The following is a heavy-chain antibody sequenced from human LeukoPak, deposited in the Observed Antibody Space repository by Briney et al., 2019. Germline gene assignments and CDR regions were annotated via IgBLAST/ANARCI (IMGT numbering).Heavy chain of an antibody. V-gene: IGHV3-7*01. J-gene: IGHJ4*02. Sequence: GGSLRLSCTASGFTFSAFWMSWVRQAPGKGLEGVANIKEDGSEINYVDSVKGRFTISRDNAKNSLYLQMNSLRVDDTAVYYCARDRGYSTFDYWGQGTLVTVSS. CDR1: GFTFSAFW. CDR3: ARDRGYSTFDY. CDR2: IKEDGSEI. D-gene: IGHD4-23*01.